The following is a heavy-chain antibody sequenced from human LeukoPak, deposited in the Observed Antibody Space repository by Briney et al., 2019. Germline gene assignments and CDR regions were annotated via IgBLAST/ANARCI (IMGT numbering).Heavy chain of an antibody. D-gene: IGHD3-16*01. CDR1: GFTFSSYW. CDR3: ASGRQLGY. J-gene: IGHJ4*02. CDR2: IKQDGSEK. V-gene: IGHV3-7*01. Sequence: GGSLRLSCAASGFTFSSYWISWVRQAPGKGLEWVANIKQDGSEKYYVDSVKGRFTISRDNAKNSLYLQMNSLRAEDTALYYCASGRQLGYWGQGTLVTVSS.